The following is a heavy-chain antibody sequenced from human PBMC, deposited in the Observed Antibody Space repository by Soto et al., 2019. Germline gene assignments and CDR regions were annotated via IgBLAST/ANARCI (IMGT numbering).Heavy chain of an antibody. Sequence: PGGSLRLSCAASEFTFSTYSMSWVRQAPGKGLEWVSYISSISNTIYYADSVKGRFTISRDNAKNSLYLHMNSLSAEDTAVYYCARDRGCSGGVCYRDLDYWGQGTLVTVSS. D-gene: IGHD2-15*01. CDR3: ARDRGCSGGVCYRDLDY. CDR2: ISSISNTI. V-gene: IGHV3-48*01. CDR1: EFTFSTYS. J-gene: IGHJ4*02.